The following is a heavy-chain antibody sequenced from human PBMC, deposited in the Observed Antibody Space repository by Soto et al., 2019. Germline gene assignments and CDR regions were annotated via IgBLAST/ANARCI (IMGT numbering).Heavy chain of an antibody. CDR3: ARVSSAGVSRYSTNRLCYNCMDV. D-gene: IGHD2-8*01. Sequence: SXSLSLTCASSVDSVSSNSAAWNWISQSPSRGLEWLGRTYYRSKWYNDYAVSVKSRITINPDTSKNQFSLQLNSVTPEDTAVYYCARVSSAGVSRYSTNRLCYNCMDVLCQGTTVTVSS. J-gene: IGHJ6*02. V-gene: IGHV6-1*01. CDR1: VDSVSSNSAA. CDR2: TYYRSKWYN.